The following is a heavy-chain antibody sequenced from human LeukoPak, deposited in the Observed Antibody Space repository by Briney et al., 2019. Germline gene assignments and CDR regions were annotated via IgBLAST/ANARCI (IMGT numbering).Heavy chain of an antibody. Sequence: GRSLRLSCAASGFTLSSYAMHWVRQAPGKGLEWVAIVSYDGNNKYYADSVKGRFTISRDNAKNTLYLQMNSLRAEDTAVYFCTRVGYCATTSCRTAFDIWGQGTTVTVSS. J-gene: IGHJ3*02. CDR3: TRVGYCATTSCRTAFDI. D-gene: IGHD2-2*03. CDR1: GFTLSSYA. CDR2: VSYDGNNK. V-gene: IGHV3-30-3*01.